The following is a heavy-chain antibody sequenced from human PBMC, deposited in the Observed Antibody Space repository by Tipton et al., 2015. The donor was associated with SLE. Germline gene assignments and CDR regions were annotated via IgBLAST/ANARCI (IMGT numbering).Heavy chain of an antibody. V-gene: IGHV3-53*01. Sequence: SLRLSCAASGFTVSSNYMSWVRQAPGKGLEWVSVIYSGGSTYYADSVKGRFTISRDNSKNTLYLQMNSLRAEDTAVYYCARAPLMVREVHWYFDLWGRGTLVTVSS. CDR2: IYSGGST. CDR3: ARAPLMVREVHWYFDL. D-gene: IGHD3-10*01. J-gene: IGHJ2*01. CDR1: GFTVSSNY.